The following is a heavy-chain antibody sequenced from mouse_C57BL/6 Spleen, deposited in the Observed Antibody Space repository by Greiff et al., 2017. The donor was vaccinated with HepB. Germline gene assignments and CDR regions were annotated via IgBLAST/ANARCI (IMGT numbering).Heavy chain of an antibody. CDR2: INPNNGGT. V-gene: IGHV1-22*01. CDR1: GYTFTDYN. D-gene: IGHD2-4*01. J-gene: IGHJ2*01. Sequence: EVQLQQSGPELVKPGASVKMSCKASGYTFTDYNMHWVKQSHGKSLEWIGYINPNNGGTSYNQKFKGKATLTVNKSSRTAYMELRSLTSEDSAVYYCARQGGYDYDDFDYWGQSTTLTVSS. CDR3: ARQGGYDYDDFDY.